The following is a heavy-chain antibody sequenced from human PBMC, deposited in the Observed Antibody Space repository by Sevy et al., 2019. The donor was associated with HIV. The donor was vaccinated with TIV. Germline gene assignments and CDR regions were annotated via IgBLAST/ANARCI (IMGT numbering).Heavy chain of an antibody. CDR3: ARYYDFWGMDV. V-gene: IGHV3-53*01. Sequence: GGSLRLSCAASGFTVSSNYMNWVRQAPGRGLEWVSVINSGGRTHYADSVKGRFTNSRDNTKNTRYLQMNSMRAEDTAVYYCARYYDFWGMDVWGQGTTVTVS. J-gene: IGHJ6*02. CDR1: GFTVSSNY. D-gene: IGHD3-3*01. CDR2: INSGGRT.